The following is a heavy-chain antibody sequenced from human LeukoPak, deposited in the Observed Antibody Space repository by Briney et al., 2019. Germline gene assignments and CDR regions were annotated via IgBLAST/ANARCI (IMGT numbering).Heavy chain of an antibody. J-gene: IGHJ4*02. V-gene: IGHV5-51*01. CDR1: GYSFTSYR. CDR3: ARQYYGGGGGCYFDY. D-gene: IGHD2-15*01. CDR2: IYPGDSET. Sequence: GESLKISCKGSGYSFTSYRIAWVRQMPGKGLEWMGIIYPGDSETIYSPSFQGQVTISADKSISTAYLQWSSLKASDTAMYYCARQYYGGGGGCYFDYWGQGTPVTVSS.